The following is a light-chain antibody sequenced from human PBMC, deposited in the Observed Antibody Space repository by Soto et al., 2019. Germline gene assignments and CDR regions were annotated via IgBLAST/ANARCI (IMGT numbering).Light chain of an antibody. J-gene: IGLJ2*01. CDR2: GNS. V-gene: IGLV1-40*01. CDR1: SSNIGAGYD. CDR3: QSYDSSLRSEV. Sequence: QAVVTQPPSVSGAPGQRVTISCTGSSSNIGAGYDVHWYQQLPGTAPKLLIYGNSNRPSGVPDRFSGSKSGTSASLAITGLQAEDEADYYCQSYDSSLRSEVFGGGTKLTVL.